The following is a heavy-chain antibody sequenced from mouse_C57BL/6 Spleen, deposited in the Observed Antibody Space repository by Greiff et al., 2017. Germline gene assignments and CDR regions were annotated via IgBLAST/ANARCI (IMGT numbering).Heavy chain of an antibody. J-gene: IGHJ1*03. CDR3: ATPSTIVARYYDV. CDR1: GYTFTSYW. V-gene: IGHV1-52*01. Sequence: QVQLQQPGAELVRPGSSVKLSCKASGYTFTSYWMHWVKQRPIQGLEWIGNIDPSDSDTHYNQKFKDKATLTVDKSSSTAYMQLSSLTSEDSAVYYCATPSTIVARYYDVWGTGTTVTVAS. CDR2: IDPSDSDT. D-gene: IGHD1-1*01.